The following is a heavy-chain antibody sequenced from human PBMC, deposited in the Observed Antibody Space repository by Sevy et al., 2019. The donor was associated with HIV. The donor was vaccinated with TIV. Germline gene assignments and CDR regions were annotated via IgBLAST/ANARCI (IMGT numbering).Heavy chain of an antibody. CDR2: TNLSGST. Sequence: SETLSLTCAVYGGSFSGYYWSWIRQPPGRGRGWIGETNLSGSTNYNPSLKSRVTISVDTSKNQFSLKLSSVTAADTAVYYCARGDIVGATLDYWGQGTLVTVSS. J-gene: IGHJ4*02. CDR3: ARGDIVGATLDY. CDR1: GGSFSGYY. V-gene: IGHV4-34*01. D-gene: IGHD1-26*01.